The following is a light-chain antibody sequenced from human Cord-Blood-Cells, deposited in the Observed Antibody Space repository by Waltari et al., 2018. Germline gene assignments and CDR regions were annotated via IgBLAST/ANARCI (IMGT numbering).Light chain of an antibody. V-gene: IGLV2-23*01. CDR3: CSYAGSSWV. CDR2: EGS. J-gene: IGLJ3*02. Sequence: QSALTQPASVSGSPGQSITISCTGTSSDVGSYNLVSWYQQHPGKAPKLMIYEGSKRPSGVSNRFSGSKSGNTASLTISGLQAEDEADYYCCSYAGSSWVFGGGTKL. CDR1: SSDVGSYNL.